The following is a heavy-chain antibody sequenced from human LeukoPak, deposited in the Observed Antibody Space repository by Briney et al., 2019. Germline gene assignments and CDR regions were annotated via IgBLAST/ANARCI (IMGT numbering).Heavy chain of an antibody. J-gene: IGHJ5*02. CDR3: ARVGFGGVIVHWFDP. CDR1: GYSVSSGYY. V-gene: IGHV4-38-2*02. D-gene: IGHD3-16*02. Sequence: SETLSLTCTVSGYSVSSGYYWGWIRQPPGKGLEWIGSIYHTGSTYYNPSLKSRLTISVDASKNQFSLKLSSVTAADTAVYYCARVGFGGVIVHWFDPWGQGTLVTVSS. CDR2: IYHTGST.